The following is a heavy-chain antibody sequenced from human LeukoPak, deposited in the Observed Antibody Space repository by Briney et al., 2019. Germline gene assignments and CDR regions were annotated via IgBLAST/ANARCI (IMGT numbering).Heavy chain of an antibody. CDR1: GFSLSTSGVG. CDR2: IYWNDNK. J-gene: IGHJ4*02. CDR3: AHYGDYRFLYYFDY. D-gene: IGHD4-17*01. V-gene: IGHV2-5*01. Sequence: SGPTQVKPTQTLTLTCTFSGFSLSTSGVGVGWIRQPPGKALEWLALIYWNDNKLYSPSLKSRLTITKDTSNKQVVLTMTNMDPVDTATYYCAHYGDYRFLYYFDYWGQGTLVTVSP.